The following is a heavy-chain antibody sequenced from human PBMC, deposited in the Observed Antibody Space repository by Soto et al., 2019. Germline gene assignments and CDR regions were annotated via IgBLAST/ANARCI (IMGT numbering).Heavy chain of an antibody. J-gene: IGHJ6*03. V-gene: IGHV3-21*01. CDR3: ARCIVVGDYYYYMDV. CDR1: GFTFGSYS. D-gene: IGHD2-2*01. CDR2: ISSRSTYI. Sequence: EVQLVESGGGLVQPGGSLRLSCAASGFTFGSYSMNWVRQAPGKGLEWVSSISSRSTYIYYADSVKGRFTISRDNAENSLYLQMNRLRAEDTAVYYCARCIVVGDYYYYMDVWGKGTTVTVSS.